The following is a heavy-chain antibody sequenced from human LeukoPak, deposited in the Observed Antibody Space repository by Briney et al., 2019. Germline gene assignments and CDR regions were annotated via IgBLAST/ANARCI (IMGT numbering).Heavy chain of an antibody. V-gene: IGHV2-5*02. CDR1: GFSLSTSGVG. CDR2: IYWDDNK. CDR3: AHMPRLGSGTYDAFDI. D-gene: IGHD3-10*01. Sequence: ESGPTLVNPTQTLTLTCTFSGFSLSTSGVGVGWIRQPPGKALEWLALIYWDDNKRYSPSLNSRLTITKDTSENRVVLTMTNLDPVDTGTYYCAHMPRLGSGTYDAFDIWGQGTMVIVSS. J-gene: IGHJ3*02.